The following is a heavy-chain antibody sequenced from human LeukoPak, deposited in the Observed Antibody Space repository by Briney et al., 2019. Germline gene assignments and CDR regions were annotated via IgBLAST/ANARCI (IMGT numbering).Heavy chain of an antibody. CDR1: GASFSAYY. CDR3: ARRTRFGDFIDY. J-gene: IGHJ4*02. CDR2: INHTGIT. Sequence: SETLSLTCAVSGASFSAYYWSWIPQPPEMGLEWLGEINHTGITDYNPSLKSRVTISVDTSKNQFSLRLSSVTAADSAVYYCARRTRFGDFIDYWGQRTLVTVSS. D-gene: IGHD3-10*01. V-gene: IGHV4-34*01.